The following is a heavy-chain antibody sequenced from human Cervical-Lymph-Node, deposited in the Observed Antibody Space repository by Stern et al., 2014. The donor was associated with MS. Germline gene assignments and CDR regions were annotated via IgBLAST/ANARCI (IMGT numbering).Heavy chain of an antibody. CDR2: ISAYNGNP. CDR1: GYTFTSYG. CDR3: ARGLLGSENAFDI. V-gene: IGHV1-18*01. Sequence: VQLVQFVAEAKKPGASVKVSCTASGYTFTSYGIRWVRQAPGQGLEWMGWISAYNGNPNYAQKLQGRVTMTTDTSPSTAYMELRSLRSDDTAVYYCARGLLGSENAFDIWGQGTMVTVSS. D-gene: IGHD2-15*01. J-gene: IGHJ3*02.